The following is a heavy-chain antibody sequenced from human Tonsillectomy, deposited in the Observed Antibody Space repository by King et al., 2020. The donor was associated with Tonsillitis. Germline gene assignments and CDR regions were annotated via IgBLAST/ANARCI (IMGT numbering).Heavy chain of an antibody. CDR2: INGRDDRT. Sequence: VQLVESGGGLVQPGGSLRLSCAGSGFTFNTYAMSWVRQAPGKALEWVSAINGRDDRTFYADSGKGRFTISREDSKNTVFVQMNGLRAEDTAVYYCAKESPYSGNYRFYYFDYWGQGTLVTVSS. V-gene: IGHV3-23*04. CDR3: AKESPYSGNYRFYYFDY. J-gene: IGHJ4*02. D-gene: IGHD1-26*01. CDR1: GFTFNTYA.